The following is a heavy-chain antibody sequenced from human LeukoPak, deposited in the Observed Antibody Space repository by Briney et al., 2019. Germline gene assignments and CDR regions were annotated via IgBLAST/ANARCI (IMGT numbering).Heavy chain of an antibody. CDR3: AKDYRYGDSPVTGIDY. CDR2: ISYDGSNK. Sequence: GGSLRLSCAASGSTFSSYGMHWVRQAPGKGLEWVAVISYDGSNKYYADSVKGRFTISRDNSKNTLYLQMNSLRAEDTAVYYCAKDYRYGDSPVTGIDYWGQGTLVTVSS. J-gene: IGHJ4*02. V-gene: IGHV3-30*18. CDR1: GSTFSSYG. D-gene: IGHD4-17*01.